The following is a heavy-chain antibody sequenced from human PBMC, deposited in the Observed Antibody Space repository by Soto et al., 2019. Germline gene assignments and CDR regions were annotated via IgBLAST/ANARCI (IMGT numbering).Heavy chain of an antibody. CDR1: GYTFTSYY. CDR2: INPNSGGT. D-gene: IGHD6-13*01. J-gene: IGHJ4*02. CDR3: ARAPYSSSSNFDY. Sequence: ASVKVSCKASGYTFTSYYMHWVRQAPGQGLEWMGWINPNSGGTNYAQKFQGRVTMTRDTSISTAYMELSRLRSDDTAVYYCARAPYSSSSNFDYWGQGILVTVSS. V-gene: IGHV1-2*02.